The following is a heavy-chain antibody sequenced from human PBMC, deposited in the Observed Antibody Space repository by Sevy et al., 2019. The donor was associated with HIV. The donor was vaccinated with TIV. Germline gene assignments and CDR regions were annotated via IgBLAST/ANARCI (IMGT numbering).Heavy chain of an antibody. CDR3: TRGLATADTPEYYFDY. CDR2: ITRNSYEAYGGTT. Sequence: GGSLRLSCTTSGFTFDDYAMSWFRQAPGKGLEWVAFITRNSYEAYGGTTDYGASVKGRFIISRDDSKSIAYLQMSSLKTEDTAVYYSTRGLATADTPEYYFDYWGQGTLVTVSS. V-gene: IGHV3-49*03. J-gene: IGHJ4*02. CDR1: GFTFDDYA. D-gene: IGHD5-12*01.